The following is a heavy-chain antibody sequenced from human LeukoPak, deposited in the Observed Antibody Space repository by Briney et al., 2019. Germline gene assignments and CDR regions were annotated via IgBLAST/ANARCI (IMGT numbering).Heavy chain of an antibody. D-gene: IGHD6-19*01. V-gene: IGHV4-38-2*01. J-gene: IGHJ4*02. CDR1: GSSISSGYY. CDR3: ARVKYSSGWYYYFDY. Sequence: KTSETLSLTCAVSGSSISSGYYWGWIRQPPGKGLEWIGSIYHSGSTYYNPSLKSRVTISVDTSKNQFSLKLGSVTAADTAVYYCARVKYSSGWYYYFDYWGQGTLVTVSS. CDR2: IYHSGST.